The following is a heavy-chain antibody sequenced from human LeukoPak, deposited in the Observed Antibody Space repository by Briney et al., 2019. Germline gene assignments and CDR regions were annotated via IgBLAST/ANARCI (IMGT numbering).Heavy chain of an antibody. D-gene: IGHD4-17*01. CDR2: ISSGSEYI. Sequence: GGSLRLSCAASGFTFSSYSMNWVRQAPGKGLEWVSSISSGSEYIYYADSVKGRFTISRDNAKNSLFLQMNSLRAEDSAVYYCAREFYGDYYFDHWGQGTLVTVPS. V-gene: IGHV3-21*01. CDR3: AREFYGDYYFDH. CDR1: GFTFSSYS. J-gene: IGHJ4*02.